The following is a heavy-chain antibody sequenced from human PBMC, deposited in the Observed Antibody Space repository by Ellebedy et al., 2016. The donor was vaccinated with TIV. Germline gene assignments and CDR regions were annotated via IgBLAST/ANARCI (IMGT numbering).Heavy chain of an antibody. CDR1: GLTVTDAY. J-gene: IGHJ3*01. Sequence: GGSLRLXXVASGLTVTDAYMYWVRQAPGKGLGWIGRITPKSEGGTGDYPEPVRGRFIVSRDESLNTLYLAMKSLKIEDTGTYYCTPHWGFNFWGQGKVVTVSS. CDR3: TPHWGFNF. D-gene: IGHD3-16*01. V-gene: IGHV3-15*01. CDR2: ITPKSEGGTG.